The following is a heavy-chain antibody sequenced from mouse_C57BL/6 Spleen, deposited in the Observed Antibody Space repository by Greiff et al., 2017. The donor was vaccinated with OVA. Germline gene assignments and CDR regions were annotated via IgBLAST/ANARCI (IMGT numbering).Heavy chain of an antibody. J-gene: IGHJ2*01. CDR1: GFTFSSYA. D-gene: IGHD5-5*01. CDR3: TRGLPGIGFDY. V-gene: IGHV5-9-1*02. Sequence: EVMLVESGEGLVKPGGSLKLSCAASGFTFSSYAMSWVRQTPEKRLEWVAYISSGGDYIYYADTVKGRFTISRANARNTLYMQMSSLKSEDTAMYYCTRGLPGIGFDYWGQGTTLTVSS. CDR2: ISSGGDYI.